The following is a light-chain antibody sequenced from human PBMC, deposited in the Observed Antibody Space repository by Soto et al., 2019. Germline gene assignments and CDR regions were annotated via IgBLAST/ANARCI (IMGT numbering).Light chain of an antibody. J-gene: IGKJ3*01. Sequence: EIMLTQSPGTLSLSPGDRATLSCRASQGVSANYLAWYQQKIGQAPRLLIYGASSRATGTPDRFSGNGSGTAFTLTASRLEPEDFGVYYCHQYGSTPFTFGPGNKVDIK. CDR3: HQYGSTPFT. CDR2: GAS. V-gene: IGKV3-20*01. CDR1: QGVSANY.